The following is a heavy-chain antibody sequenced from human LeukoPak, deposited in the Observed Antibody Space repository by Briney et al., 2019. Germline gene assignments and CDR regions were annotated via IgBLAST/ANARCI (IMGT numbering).Heavy chain of an antibody. CDR2: IYHSGNT. Sequence: SETLSLTCTVSGDSISSGDYYWGWIRQPPGKGLEWIGSIYHSGNTYYNPSLKSRVTIPVDTSKNQFSLKLSSVTAADTAVYYCARTRYYYNSRSYGAPYYFDYWGQGTLVTVSS. D-gene: IGHD3-10*01. J-gene: IGHJ4*02. CDR1: GDSISSGDYY. CDR3: ARTRYYYNSRSYGAPYYFDY. V-gene: IGHV4-39*01.